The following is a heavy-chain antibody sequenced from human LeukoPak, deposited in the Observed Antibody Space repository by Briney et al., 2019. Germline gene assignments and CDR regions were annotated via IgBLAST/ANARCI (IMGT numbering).Heavy chain of an antibody. D-gene: IGHD3-10*01. Sequence: ASVKVSCKASGYTFTGYYMHWVRQAPGQGLEWMGWINPNSGGTNYAQTVQGRVTMTRDTSISTAYMELSRLRSDDTAVYYCAGVFARELPLPIFDYWGQGTLVTVSS. CDR3: AGVFARELPLPIFDY. CDR1: GYTFTGYY. J-gene: IGHJ4*02. V-gene: IGHV1-2*02. CDR2: INPNSGGT.